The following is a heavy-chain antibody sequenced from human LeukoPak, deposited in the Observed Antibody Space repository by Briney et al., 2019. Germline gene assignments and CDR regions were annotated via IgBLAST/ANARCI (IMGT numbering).Heavy chain of an antibody. CDR2: ISSGAHTI. Sequence: GGSLRLSCAASGFAIKNHEMNWVRQAPGKGLEWISYISSGAHTIHYADSVKGRFTVSRDDAENSLSLQMNSLRADDTSVYYCARSPSNGYDYMDYWGRGTLVTVSS. D-gene: IGHD5-12*01. J-gene: IGHJ4*02. CDR1: GFAIKNHE. CDR3: ARSPSNGYDYMDY. V-gene: IGHV3-48*03.